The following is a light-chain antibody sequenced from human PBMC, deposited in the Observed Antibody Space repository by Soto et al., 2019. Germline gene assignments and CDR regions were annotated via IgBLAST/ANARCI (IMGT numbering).Light chain of an antibody. CDR1: SSDVGGYNY. V-gene: IGLV2-11*01. CDR3: CSYAGTYTLWV. Sequence: VLTQPRSVSGSPGQSVTISCTGTSSDVGGYNYVSWYQQYPGKAPKLIIYDVSKRPSGVPDRFSGSKSGNTASLTISGLQAEDEADYYCCSYAGTYTLWVFGGGTKVTVL. CDR2: DVS. J-gene: IGLJ3*02.